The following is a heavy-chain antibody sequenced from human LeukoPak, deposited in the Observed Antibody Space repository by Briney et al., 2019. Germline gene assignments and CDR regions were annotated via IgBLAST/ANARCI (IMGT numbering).Heavy chain of an antibody. J-gene: IGHJ4*02. CDR1: GYTFTSYY. CDR3: ASVLRYFDSPNPLDY. D-gene: IGHD3-9*01. Sequence: GASVKVSCKASGYTFTSYYMHWVRQAPGQGLEWMGWINPNSGGTNYAQKFQGRVTMTRDTSISTAYMELSRLRSDDTAVYYCASVLRYFDSPNPLDYWGQGTLVTVSS. CDR2: INPNSGGT. V-gene: IGHV1-2*02.